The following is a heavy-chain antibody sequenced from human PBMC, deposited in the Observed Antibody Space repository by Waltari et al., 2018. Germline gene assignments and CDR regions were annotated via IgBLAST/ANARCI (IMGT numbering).Heavy chain of an antibody. V-gene: IGHV3-30*01. CDR2: ISYDGSNK. CDR1: GFTFSSYA. CDR3: AREESRGDWTSPTSV. Sequence: QVQLVESGGGVVQPGRSLRLSCAASGFTFSSYAMHWVRQAPGKGLEWVAVISYDGSNKYYADSVKGRFTISRDNSKNTLYLQMNSLRAEDTAVYYCAREESRGDWTSPTSVWGQGTLVTVSS. J-gene: IGHJ4*02. D-gene: IGHD2-21*02.